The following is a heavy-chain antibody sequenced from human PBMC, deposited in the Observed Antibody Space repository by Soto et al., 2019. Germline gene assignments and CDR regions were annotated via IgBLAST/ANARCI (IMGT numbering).Heavy chain of an antibody. V-gene: IGHV3-73*01. CDR1: GFTFSGSA. J-gene: IGHJ6*02. CDR3: TRRITILYGTDV. CDR2: IRSKANSYAT. Sequence: PGGSLRLSCAASGFTFSGSAMHWVRQASGKGLEWVGRIRSKANSYATAYAASVKGRFTISRDDSKNTAYLQMNSLKTEDTAVYYCTRRITILYGTDVWGQGTTVTVSS. D-gene: IGHD3-9*01.